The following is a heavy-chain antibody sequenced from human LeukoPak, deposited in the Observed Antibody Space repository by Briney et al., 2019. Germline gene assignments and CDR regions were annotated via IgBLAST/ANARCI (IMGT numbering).Heavy chain of an antibody. CDR3: ARSPGGALNWFDP. Sequence: SETLSLTCTVSGGSISSSSYYWGWIRQPPGKGLEWIGSIYYSGSTYYNASLKSRVTISVDTSKNQFSLKLSSVTAADTAVYYCARSPGGALNWFDPWGQGTLVTVSS. CDR1: GGSISSSSYY. CDR2: IYYSGST. J-gene: IGHJ5*02. D-gene: IGHD1-1*01. V-gene: IGHV4-39*01.